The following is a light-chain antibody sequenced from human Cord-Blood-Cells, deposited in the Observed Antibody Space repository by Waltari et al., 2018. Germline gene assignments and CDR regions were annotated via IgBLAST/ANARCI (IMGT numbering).Light chain of an antibody. Sequence: QSALTQPASVSGSPGQSITISCTGTSSAVGGYTYVPWYQQYPGKAPKRMIYDVSKRPSGVSNRFSGSKSGNTASLTISGLQAEDEADYYCSSYTSSSTLFGGGTKLTVL. CDR1: SSAVGGYTY. J-gene: IGLJ3*02. CDR2: DVS. V-gene: IGLV2-14*01. CDR3: SSYTSSSTL.